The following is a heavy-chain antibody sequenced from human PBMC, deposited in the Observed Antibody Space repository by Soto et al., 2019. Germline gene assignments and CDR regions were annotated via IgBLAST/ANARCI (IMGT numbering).Heavy chain of an antibody. D-gene: IGHD3-3*01. J-gene: IGHJ6*02. Sequence: SVKVSCKASGGTFSSYAISWVRQAPGQGLEWMGGIIPIFGTANYAQKFQGRVTITADESTSTAYMELSSLRSEDTAVYYCARDRPYYDFWSGYSTNYYYYGMDVWGQ. CDR3: ARDRPYYDFWSGYSTNYYYYGMDV. CDR1: GGTFSSYA. CDR2: IIPIFGTA. V-gene: IGHV1-69*13.